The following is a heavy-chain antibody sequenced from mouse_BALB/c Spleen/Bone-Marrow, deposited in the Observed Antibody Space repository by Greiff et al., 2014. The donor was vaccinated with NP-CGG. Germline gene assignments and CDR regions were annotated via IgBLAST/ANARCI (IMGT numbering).Heavy chain of an antibody. CDR2: ISTYYGDA. V-gene: IGHV1S137*01. CDR1: GYTFTDYA. CDR3: ARDAMDY. Sequence: VKLMESGAELVRPGVSVKISCKGSGYTFTDYAMHWVKQSHAKSLERIGVISTYYGDASYNQKFKGKATMTVDKSSSTAYMELARLTSEDSAIYYCARDAMDYWGQGTSVTVSS. J-gene: IGHJ4*01.